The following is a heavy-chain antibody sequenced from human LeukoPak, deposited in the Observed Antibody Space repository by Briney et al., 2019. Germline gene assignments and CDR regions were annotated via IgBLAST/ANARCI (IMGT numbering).Heavy chain of an antibody. CDR3: ARDPYCSGGSCYAVWFDP. D-gene: IGHD2-15*01. Sequence: ASVKVSCKASGYTFTVYYMHWVRHAPGQGLEWMGRVNPNSGGTNYAQKFLGRVTMTRDTSISTAYMELSRLRSDDTAVYYCARDPYCSGGSCYAVWFDPWGQGTLVTVSS. J-gene: IGHJ5*02. CDR2: VNPNSGGT. V-gene: IGHV1-2*06. CDR1: GYTFTVYY.